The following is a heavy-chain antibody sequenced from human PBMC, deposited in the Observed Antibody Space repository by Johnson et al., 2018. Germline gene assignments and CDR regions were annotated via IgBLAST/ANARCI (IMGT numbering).Heavy chain of an antibody. Sequence: EVQLVESGGGLVQPGRSLRLSCAASAFTFDDYAMHWIRQAPGKGLEWVSGISWNSGNIDYADSVKGRFTISRDNAKNSLYLQINSLGGEDMALYYCAKDKWWLHLVYAFDCWGQGTMVTGSS. CDR3: AKDKWWLHLVYAFDC. CDR2: ISWNSGNI. J-gene: IGHJ3*01. D-gene: IGHD5-12*01. CDR1: AFTFDDYA. V-gene: IGHV3-9*03.